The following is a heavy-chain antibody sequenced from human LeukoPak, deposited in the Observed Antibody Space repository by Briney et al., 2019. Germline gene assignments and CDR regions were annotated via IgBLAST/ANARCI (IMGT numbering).Heavy chain of an antibody. Sequence: SETLSLTCTVSDGSISGSYYYWGWLRQPPGKALEWIGSIYHTGSTYYNPSLKSRVTISVDTSKKQFSLKLRAVTAADTAVYYCARVLSTMIVVAYPDYWGRGTLVTVSS. V-gene: IGHV4-39*01. CDR2: IYHTGST. CDR3: ARVLSTMIVVAYPDY. CDR1: DGSISGSYYY. D-gene: IGHD3-22*01. J-gene: IGHJ4*02.